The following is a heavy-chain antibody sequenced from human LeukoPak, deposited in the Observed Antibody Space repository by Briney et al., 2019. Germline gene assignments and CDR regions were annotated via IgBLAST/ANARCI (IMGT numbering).Heavy chain of an antibody. V-gene: IGHV4-34*01. J-gene: IGHJ6*03. CDR3: ARVGYSYVINDWSRTGLGAYPTKYYYHMDV. D-gene: IGHD5-18*01. CDR2: INHSGST. Sequence: SETLSLTCAVYGGSFSGYYWSWIRQPPGKGLEWIGEINHSGSTNYNPSLKSRVTISGDTSKNPFSLKLSSVTAADTAVYFCARVGYSYVINDWSRTGLGAYPTKYYYHMDVWGKGTTVTVSS. CDR1: GGSFSGYY.